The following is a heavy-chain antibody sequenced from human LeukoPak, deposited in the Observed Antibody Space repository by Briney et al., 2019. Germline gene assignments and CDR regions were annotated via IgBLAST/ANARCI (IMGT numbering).Heavy chain of an antibody. D-gene: IGHD6-19*01. Sequence: PGGSLRLSRAASGFTFDDYAMHWVRQAPGKGLEWVSGISWNSGSIGYADSVKGRFTISRDNAKNSLYLQMNSLRAEDTALYYCAKEGYSSPYYFDYWGQGTLVTVSS. CDR2: ISWNSGSI. CDR1: GFTFDDYA. J-gene: IGHJ4*02. CDR3: AKEGYSSPYYFDY. V-gene: IGHV3-9*01.